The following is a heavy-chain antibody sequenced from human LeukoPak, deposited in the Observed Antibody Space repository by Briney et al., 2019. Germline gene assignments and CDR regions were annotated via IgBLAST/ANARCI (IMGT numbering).Heavy chain of an antibody. CDR2: IFYNEGT. CDR3: ARAYCVGDCTVLHIYFDN. D-gene: IGHD2-21*02. CDR1: SGSFRTYY. J-gene: IGHJ4*02. V-gene: IGHV4-59*08. Sequence: PSETLSLTCTVSSGSFRTYYWSWIRQPPGKGLEWIGYIFYNEGTSYNPSLKSRVTISVDTSKNQFSLKLRSVMAADTAVYYCARAYCVGDCTVLHIYFDNWGQGTLVTVSS.